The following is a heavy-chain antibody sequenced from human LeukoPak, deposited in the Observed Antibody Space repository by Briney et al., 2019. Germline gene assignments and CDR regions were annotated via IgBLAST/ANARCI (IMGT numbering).Heavy chain of an antibody. D-gene: IGHD5-24*01. V-gene: IGHV3-23*01. CDR1: GFSSCDYA. CDR3: AKDAIYKNSVWDYFDY. Sequence: PGGSLRLSCAASGFSSCDYAMTWVRQAPGKGLEWVSSTGDDTYYADSVKGRFTISRDDSKDTLFLQMNSLRVEDTAVYYCAKDAIYKNSVWDYFDYLGQGTLVTVSS. CDR2: TGDDT. J-gene: IGHJ4*02.